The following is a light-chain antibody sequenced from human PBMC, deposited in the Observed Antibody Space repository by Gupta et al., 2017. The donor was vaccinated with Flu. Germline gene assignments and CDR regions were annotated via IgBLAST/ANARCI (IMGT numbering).Light chain of an antibody. Sequence: KTARITCGENNIGSKSVHWYQQKPGQAPVLVVYDDDDRPSGIPERFSGSNSGNTATLTISRVEAGDEADYYCQVWDTSSDHRRVFGGGTKLTVL. CDR2: DDD. CDR3: QVWDTSSDHRRV. CDR1: NIGSKS. J-gene: IGLJ2*01. V-gene: IGLV3-21*03.